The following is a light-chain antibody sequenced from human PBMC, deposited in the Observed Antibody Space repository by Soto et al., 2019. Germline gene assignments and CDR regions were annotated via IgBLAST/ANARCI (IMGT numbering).Light chain of an antibody. J-gene: IGKJ4*01. CDR3: QQSHSTQLN. Sequence: DIQMTQSPSSLSASVGDRVTITCRASQSISNYLNWYQQKPGTAPKLLIYTASSLQSGVPSRFSGSGSATDFTLTISSLRPEDFETYYCQQSHSTQLNFGGGTKV. CDR1: QSISNY. CDR2: TAS. V-gene: IGKV1-39*01.